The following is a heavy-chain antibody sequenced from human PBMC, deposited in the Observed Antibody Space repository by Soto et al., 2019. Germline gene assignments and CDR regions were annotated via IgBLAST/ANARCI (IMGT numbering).Heavy chain of an antibody. CDR3: ARPGVPFIAARPYYYGMDV. Sequence: QVQLVQSGAEVKKPGSSVKVSCKASGGTFSSYAISWVRQAPGQGLEWMGGIIPIFGTANYAQKFQGRVTITADKSTSTAYMELSSLRSEDTAVYYCARPGVPFIAARPYYYGMDVWGQGTTVTVSS. CDR1: GGTFSSYA. V-gene: IGHV1-69*06. CDR2: IIPIFGTA. J-gene: IGHJ6*02. D-gene: IGHD6-6*01.